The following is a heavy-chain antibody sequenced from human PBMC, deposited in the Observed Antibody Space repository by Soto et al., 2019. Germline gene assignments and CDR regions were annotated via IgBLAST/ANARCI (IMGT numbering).Heavy chain of an antibody. V-gene: IGHV3-74*01. CDR1: GFTFSNYW. J-gene: IGHJ4*02. D-gene: IGHD3-10*01. CDR2: INGDGTGT. CDR3: GRGASGSYRLDY. Sequence: EVQLVESGGGLVQPGGSLRLSCAASGFTFSNYWMHWVRQAPGKGLVWVSRINGDGTGTNYADSVKGQFTISRDNAKNTLYRQRNSLRAEDTAVYYCGRGASGSYRLDYWGQGTLVTVSS.